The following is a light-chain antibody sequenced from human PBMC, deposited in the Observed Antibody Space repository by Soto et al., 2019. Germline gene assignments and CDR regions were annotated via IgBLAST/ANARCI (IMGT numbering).Light chain of an antibody. V-gene: IGKV1-39*01. Sequence: DIQMTQSPSSLSASVGDRVTITCRASQGISRSLNWYQQKPGKAPKILIYDASNLVSGVPARFSGGGSGTEFTLTISSLQREDFATYYCQQSSSSPRTFGQGTKVEV. CDR1: QGISRS. CDR3: QQSSSSPRT. CDR2: DAS. J-gene: IGKJ1*01.